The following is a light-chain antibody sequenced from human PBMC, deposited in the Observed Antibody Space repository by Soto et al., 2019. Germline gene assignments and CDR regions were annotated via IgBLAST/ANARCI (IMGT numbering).Light chain of an antibody. J-gene: IGKJ1*01. Sequence: EIGMTQSPGTLSLSPGERATLSCRASQSVADNYLAWYQQKPGQPPRLLIYAASRRAAGLPDTFSGSGSGTDFTLTITRLEPEDFALYYCQQYGHSPRTFGQGTKVEVK. CDR2: AAS. V-gene: IGKV3-20*01. CDR1: QSVADNY. CDR3: QQYGHSPRT.